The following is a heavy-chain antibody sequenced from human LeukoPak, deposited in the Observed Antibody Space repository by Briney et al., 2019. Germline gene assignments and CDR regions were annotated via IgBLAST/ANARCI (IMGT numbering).Heavy chain of an antibody. CDR1: GFTFSSYA. J-gene: IGHJ4*02. CDR2: ISGSGGST. CDR3: AKDGYSSGWYGEGHYFDY. V-gene: IGHV3-23*01. D-gene: IGHD6-19*01. Sequence: PGGSLRLSCAASGFTFSSYAMSWVRQAPGNGLEWVSAISGSGGSTYYADSVKGRFTISRDNSKNTLYLQMNSLRAEDTAVYYCAKDGYSSGWYGEGHYFDYWGQGTLVTVSS.